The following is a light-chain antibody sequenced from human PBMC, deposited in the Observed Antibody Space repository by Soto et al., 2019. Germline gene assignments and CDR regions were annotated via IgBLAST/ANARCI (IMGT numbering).Light chain of an antibody. CDR3: SSYAGGNAWV. Sequence: QSALTQPASVSGSHGQSITISCSGSSGDVGAYNLVSWYQQHPGKAPRLIIFEDNKRPSGVSYRFSGSKSANTASLTIAGLQAEDEGDYYCSSYAGGNAWVFGGGTKLTVL. CDR1: SGDVGAYNL. J-gene: IGLJ3*02. V-gene: IGLV2-23*01. CDR2: EDN.